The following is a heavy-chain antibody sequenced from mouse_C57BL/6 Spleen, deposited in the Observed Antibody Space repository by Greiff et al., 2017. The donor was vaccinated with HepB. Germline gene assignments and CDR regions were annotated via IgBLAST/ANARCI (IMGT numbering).Heavy chain of an antibody. D-gene: IGHD1-1*01. J-gene: IGHJ4*01. CDR2: FYPGSGSI. CDR1: GYTFTEYT. Sequence: QVQLQQSGAELVKPGASVKLSCKASGYTFTEYTIHWVKQRSGQGLEWIGWFYPGSGSIKYNEKFKDKATLTADKSSSTVYMELSRLTSEDSAVYFCARYEDRDYYGSSYAMDYWGQGTSVTVSS. V-gene: IGHV1-62-2*01. CDR3: ARYEDRDYYGSSYAMDY.